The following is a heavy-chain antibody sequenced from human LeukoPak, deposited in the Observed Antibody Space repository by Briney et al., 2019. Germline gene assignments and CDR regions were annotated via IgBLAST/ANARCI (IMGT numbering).Heavy chain of an antibody. CDR2: IFTSGKT. J-gene: IGHJ4*02. V-gene: IGHV4-4*07. CDR3: ARSYDISGYSVGFDY. D-gene: IGHD3-22*01. Sequence: PSETLSLTCTVSGGSMSSYFWSWIRQPAGKGLEWIGRIFTSGKTNYSPSLNSRVTMSVDTSKNQFSLRLSSVTAADTAVYYCARSYDISGYSVGFDYWGQGTLVTVSS. CDR1: GGSMSSYF.